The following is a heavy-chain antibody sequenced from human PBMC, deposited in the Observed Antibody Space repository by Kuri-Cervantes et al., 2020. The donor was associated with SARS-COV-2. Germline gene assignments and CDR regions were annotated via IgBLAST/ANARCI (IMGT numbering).Heavy chain of an antibody. D-gene: IGHD4-17*01. CDR3: TREDDYIDLELGFDY. CDR1: GFTFGDYA. Sequence: GGSLRLSCIGSGFTFGDYAMRWFRQAPGKGLEWVGFIRSKAHGGTTEYAASVKGRFTISRDDSKSIASLQMNSLKTGDTAVYYCTREDDYIDLELGFDYWGQGTLVTVSS. CDR2: IRSKAHGGTT. J-gene: IGHJ4*02. V-gene: IGHV3-49*03.